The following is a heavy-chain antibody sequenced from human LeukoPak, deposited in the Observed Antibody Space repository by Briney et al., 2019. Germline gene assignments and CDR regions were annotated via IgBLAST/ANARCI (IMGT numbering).Heavy chain of an antibody. J-gene: IGHJ6*03. Sequence: GGSLRLSCAASGFTFSGYAMHWVRQAPGKGLEYVSAISSNGGSTYYANSVKGRFTISRDNSKNTLYLQMGSLRAEDMAVYYCARAGYTYGRYYSYMDVWGKGTTVTVSS. CDR3: ARAGYTYGRYYSYMDV. V-gene: IGHV3-64*01. D-gene: IGHD5-18*01. CDR2: ISSNGGST. CDR1: GFTFSGYA.